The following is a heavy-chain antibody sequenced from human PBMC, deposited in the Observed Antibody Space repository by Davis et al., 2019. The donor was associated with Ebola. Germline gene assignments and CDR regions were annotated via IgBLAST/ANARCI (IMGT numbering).Heavy chain of an antibody. Sequence: PSETLSLTCTVSGYSISSGYYWGWIRQPPGKGLEWIGSIYHSGSTYYNPSLKSRVTISVDTSKNQFSLKLSSVTAADTAVYYCARRGYCSSTSCYTGGWYFDLWGRGTLVTVSS. V-gene: IGHV4-38-2*02. CDR3: ARRGYCSSTSCYTGGWYFDL. J-gene: IGHJ2*01. CDR1: GYSISSGYY. D-gene: IGHD2-2*02. CDR2: IYHSGST.